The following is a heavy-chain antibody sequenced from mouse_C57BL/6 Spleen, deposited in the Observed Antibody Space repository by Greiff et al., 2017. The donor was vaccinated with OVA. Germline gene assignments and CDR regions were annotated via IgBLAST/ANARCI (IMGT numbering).Heavy chain of an antibody. CDR2: LDPSDSYT. Sequence: QVQLQQPGAELVMPGASVKLSCKASGYTFTSYWMHWVKQRPGQGLEWIGELDPSDSYTNYNQKFKGKSTLTVDKSSSTAYMQLSSLTSEDSAVYYWARGGYGSSLYWYFDVWGTGTTVTVSS. D-gene: IGHD1-1*01. CDR1: GYTFTSYW. V-gene: IGHV1-69*01. J-gene: IGHJ1*03. CDR3: ARGGYGSSLYWYFDV.